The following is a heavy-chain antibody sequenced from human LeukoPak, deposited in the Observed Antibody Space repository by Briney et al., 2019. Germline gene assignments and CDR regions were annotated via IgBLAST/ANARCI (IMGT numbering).Heavy chain of an antibody. V-gene: IGHV4-61*01. CDR2: IYYSGST. CDR3: ARLYYDSSGYYYEDY. D-gene: IGHD3-22*01. CDR1: GGSVSSGSYY. Sequence: SETLSLTCTVSGGSVSSGSYYWSWIRQPPGKGLEWIGYIYYSGSTNYNPSLKSRVTISVDTSKNQFSLKLSSVTAADTAVYYCARLYYDSSGYYYEDYWGQGTLVTVSS. J-gene: IGHJ4*02.